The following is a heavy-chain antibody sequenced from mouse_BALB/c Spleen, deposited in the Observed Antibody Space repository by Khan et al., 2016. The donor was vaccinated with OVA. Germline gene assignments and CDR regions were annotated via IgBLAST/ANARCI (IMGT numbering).Heavy chain of an antibody. Sequence: QVQLKESGPGLVAPSQSLSITCTVSGFSLTSYGVHWVRQPPGKGLEWLGVIWAGGSTNYNSALMSRLSTSKANSKSQVFLKMNSLQTDDTAMYYCTRLEGIWGQGTTLTVSS. CDR1: GFSLTSYG. CDR3: TRLEGI. V-gene: IGHV2-9*02. CDR2: IWAGGST. J-gene: IGHJ2*01.